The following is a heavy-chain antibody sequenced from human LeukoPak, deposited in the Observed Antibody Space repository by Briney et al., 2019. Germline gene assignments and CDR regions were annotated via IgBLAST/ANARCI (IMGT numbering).Heavy chain of an antibody. CDR1: GYSFINYW. J-gene: IGHJ3*02. CDR3: ARQGRFYYDSSDAFDI. D-gene: IGHD3-22*01. V-gene: IGHV5-51*01. CDR2: VYPGDSET. Sequence: GESLKISCKGSGYSFINYWIGWVRQMPGKGLEYIGIVYPGDSETKYSPSFQGHVIISVDKSIDTAYLQWSSLKASDTAMYYCARQGRFYYDSSDAFDIWGQGTMVTVSS.